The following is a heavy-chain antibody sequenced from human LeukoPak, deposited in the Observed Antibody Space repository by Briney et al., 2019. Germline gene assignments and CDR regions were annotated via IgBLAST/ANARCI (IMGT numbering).Heavy chain of an antibody. Sequence: GGSLRLSCAASGFTFSSYGMHWVRQAPGKGLEWVAFIRYDGSNKYYADSVKGRYTISRDNSKNTLYLQMNSLRAEDTTVYYCARAGRGHYYGNGDHDFFYYGMDVWGQGTTVTVSS. J-gene: IGHJ6*02. CDR2: IRYDGSNK. D-gene: IGHD3-10*01. CDR1: GFTFSSYG. V-gene: IGHV3-30*02. CDR3: ARAGRGHYYGNGDHDFFYYGMDV.